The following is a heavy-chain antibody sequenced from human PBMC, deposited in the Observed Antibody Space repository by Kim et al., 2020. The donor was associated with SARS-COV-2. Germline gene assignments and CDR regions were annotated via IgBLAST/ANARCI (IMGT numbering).Heavy chain of an antibody. CDR2: IYSGGST. D-gene: IGHD3-10*01. CDR1: GFTVSSNY. Sequence: GGSLRLSCAASGFTVSSNYMSWVRQAPGKGLEWVSVIYSGGSTYYADSVKGRFTISRDNSKNTLYLQMNSLRAEDTAVDYCARATMVRGVIAYYGMDVWGQGTTVTVSS. CDR3: ARATMVRGVIAYYGMDV. V-gene: IGHV3-53*01. J-gene: IGHJ6*02.